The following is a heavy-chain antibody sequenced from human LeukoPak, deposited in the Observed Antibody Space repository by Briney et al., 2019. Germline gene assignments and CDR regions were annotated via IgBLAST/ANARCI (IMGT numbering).Heavy chain of an antibody. CDR2: IYYSGST. Sequence: SETLSLTCTVSSGSINNYYWSWIRQPPGKGLEWIGYIYYSGSTNYNPSLKSRVTISVDRSKNQFSLKLSSVTAADTAVYYCARGVQYVVSQHGNWFDPWGQGTLVTVSS. CDR1: SGSINNYY. J-gene: IGHJ5*02. CDR3: ARGVQYVVSQHGNWFDP. D-gene: IGHD1-1*01. V-gene: IGHV4-59*12.